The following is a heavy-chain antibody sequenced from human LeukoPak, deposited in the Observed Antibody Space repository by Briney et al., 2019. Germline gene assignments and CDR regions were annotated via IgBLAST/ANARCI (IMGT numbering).Heavy chain of an antibody. D-gene: IGHD4-23*01. CDR3: ARRGDGGRSFDY. CDR2: ISYDGSNK. Sequence: GGSLRLSCAASGFTFSSHAMHWVRQAPGKGLEWVAVISYDGSNKYYADSVKGRFTISRDNSKNTLYLQVNSLRAEDTAVYYCARRGDGGRSFDYWGQGTLVAVSS. CDR1: GFTFSSHA. J-gene: IGHJ4*02. V-gene: IGHV3-30*14.